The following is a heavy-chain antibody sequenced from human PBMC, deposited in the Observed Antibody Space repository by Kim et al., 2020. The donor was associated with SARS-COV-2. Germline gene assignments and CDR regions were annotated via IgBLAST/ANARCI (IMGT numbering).Heavy chain of an antibody. J-gene: IGHJ4*02. CDR3: AKNTATTCYSPFHY. CDR1: GFTFSDYA. CDR2: ISGGGGST. V-gene: IGHV3-23*01. D-gene: IGHD2-2*01. Sequence: GGSLRLSCEASGFTFSDYAMTWVRQAPGKGLEGVSVISGGGGSTYYSDSVKGRFTISRDISTKTLYLQMHGLRAEDTAVYYCAKNTATTCYSPFHYRGQG.